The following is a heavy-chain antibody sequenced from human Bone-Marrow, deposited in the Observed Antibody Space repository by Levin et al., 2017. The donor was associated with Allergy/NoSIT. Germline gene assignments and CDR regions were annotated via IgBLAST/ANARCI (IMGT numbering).Heavy chain of an antibody. J-gene: IGHJ4*02. Sequence: HSGGSLRLSCAASGFNFSSYAMYWVRQAPGKGLEWVAVVLPEGTYKSKVQSVKGRFTLSRDHAKNTVLLQMNSLTTEDTALYFCHSDHIPDRRDDFWGQGSLVIVSS. CDR3: HSDHIPDRRDDF. CDR2: VLPEGTYK. D-gene: IGHD2-21*01. CDR1: GFNFSSYA. V-gene: IGHV3-30*04.